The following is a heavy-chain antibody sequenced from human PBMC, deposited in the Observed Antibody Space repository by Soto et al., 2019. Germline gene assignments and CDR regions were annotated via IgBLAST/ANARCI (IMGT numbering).Heavy chain of an antibody. CDR2: ISCSSSTI. Sequence: GGSLRLSCAASGFTFSRYSMNWVRQAPGKGLEWVSYISCSSSTIYYADSVKGRFTISRDNAKNSLYLQMNSLRAEDTAVYYCARDRGYYYDSSGYYGPYYYGLDVWGKGTTVTVSS. CDR1: GFTFSRYS. J-gene: IGHJ6*04. CDR3: ARDRGYYYDSSGYYGPYYYGLDV. D-gene: IGHD3-22*01. V-gene: IGHV3-48*01.